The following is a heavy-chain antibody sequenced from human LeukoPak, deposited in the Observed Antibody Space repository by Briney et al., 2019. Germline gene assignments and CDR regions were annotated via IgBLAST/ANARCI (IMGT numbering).Heavy chain of an antibody. Sequence: SETLSLTCTVSGGSLSSYYWSWIRQPPGKGLEWIGYIYYSGSTNYNPSLKSRVTISVDTSKNQFSLKLSSVTAADTAVYYCARHNPRKVYLDYWGQGTLVTVSS. J-gene: IGHJ4*02. V-gene: IGHV4-59*08. CDR3: ARHNPRKVYLDY. CDR1: GGSLSSYY. CDR2: IYYSGST.